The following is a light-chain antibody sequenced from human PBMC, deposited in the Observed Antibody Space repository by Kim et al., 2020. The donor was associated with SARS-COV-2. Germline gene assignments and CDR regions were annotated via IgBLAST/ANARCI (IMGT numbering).Light chain of an antibody. Sequence: VAPGQTAGITSSGHFRLGSEFVCWYQQKPGQSPALVIYQNNKRPSGTPERFSGSLSGNTATLTIGGTQGLDEADYFCQAWDGTTAVFGGGTKLTVL. V-gene: IGLV3-1*01. J-gene: IGLJ3*02. CDR1: RLGSEF. CDR3: QAWDGTTAV. CDR2: QNN.